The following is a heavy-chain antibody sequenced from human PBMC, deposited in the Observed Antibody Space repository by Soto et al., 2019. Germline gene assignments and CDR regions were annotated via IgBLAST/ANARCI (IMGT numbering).Heavy chain of an antibody. CDR1: GSTFSRYE. D-gene: IGHD4-17*01. V-gene: IGHV3-48*03. Sequence: PGGSLRLSCVASGSTFSRYELNWVRQAPGKGLEWVSYISEGGGTIHYADSVKGRFTISRDNAKKSLYLQMNSLRVEDTAIYYCARNSGDYEVYWGQGTLVTVSS. CDR3: ARNSGDYEVY. J-gene: IGHJ4*02. CDR2: ISEGGGTI.